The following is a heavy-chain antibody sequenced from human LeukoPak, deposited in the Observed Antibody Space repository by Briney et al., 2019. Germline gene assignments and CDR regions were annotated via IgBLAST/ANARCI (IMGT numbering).Heavy chain of an antibody. D-gene: IGHD1-1*01. V-gene: IGHV4-4*02. Sequence: SETLSLTCAVSGGSISSNNWWGWVRQPPGEGLEWIGEIYHSGSPNYNPSLKSRVTISVDKSRNHFSLNLSSVTAADPAVYYCARVNINNWHSCDYWGQGTLVTVSS. CDR1: GGSISSNNW. CDR2: IYHSGSP. CDR3: ARVNINNWHSCDY. J-gene: IGHJ4*02.